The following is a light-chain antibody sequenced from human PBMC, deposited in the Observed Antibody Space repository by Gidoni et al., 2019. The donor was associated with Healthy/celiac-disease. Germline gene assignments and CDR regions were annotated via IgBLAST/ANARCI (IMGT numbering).Light chain of an antibody. V-gene: IGKV1-5*01. CDR2: DAS. J-gene: IGKJ2*01. CDR3: QQYNSYSPRDT. Sequence: DIQMTQSPSTLSASVGDRVTITCRASQSISSWLAWYQQKPGKAPKLLIYDASSLESGVPSRFSGSGSGTEFTLTISSLQPDDFATYYCQQYNSYSPRDTFXXXTKLEIK. CDR1: QSISSW.